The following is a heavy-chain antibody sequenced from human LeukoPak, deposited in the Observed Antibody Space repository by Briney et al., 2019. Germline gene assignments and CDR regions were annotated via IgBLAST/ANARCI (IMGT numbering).Heavy chain of an antibody. V-gene: IGHV3-7*01. D-gene: IGHD2-2*01. CDR2: IKQDGSEK. Sequence: GGSLRLSCAASGFTFTKYWMTWVRQAPGKGLEWVANIKQDGSEKFYVDSVKGRFTISRDNAKNSLDLQINSLGPEDTAVYYCARGLDCRSTSCYLDNWGQGTLVTVSS. CDR1: GFTFTKYW. J-gene: IGHJ4*02. CDR3: ARGLDCRSTSCYLDN.